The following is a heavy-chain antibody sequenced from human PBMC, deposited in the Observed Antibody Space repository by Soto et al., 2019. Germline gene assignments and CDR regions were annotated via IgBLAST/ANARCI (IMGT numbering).Heavy chain of an antibody. V-gene: IGHV3-23*01. CDR3: AREDGGGSGSPASYDISGLDV. J-gene: IGHJ6*02. Sequence: EVQLLESGGDLVQSGGSLRLSCAASRFTFSNYAMSWVRQAPGKGLEWVSSVSAGGDITYYADSVKGRFTISRDNSNNALSLQMTTLRANDTALYWCAREDGGGSGSPASYDISGLDVWGQGTTVTVSS. CDR1: RFTFSNYA. D-gene: IGHD3-10*01. CDR2: VSAGGDIT.